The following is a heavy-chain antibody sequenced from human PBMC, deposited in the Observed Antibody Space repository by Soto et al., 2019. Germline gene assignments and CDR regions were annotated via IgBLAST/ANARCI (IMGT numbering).Heavy chain of an antibody. Sequence: ASVKVSCKASGYTFTNHAIHWVRQAPGQGLEWMGWINAGKGDTKYPQRFQGRVTITRDTSASTAYMELSSLRSEDTAVYYCARNILAGTTDYWGPGTLGTVSS. CDR2: INAGKGDT. D-gene: IGHD1-7*01. V-gene: IGHV1-3*01. J-gene: IGHJ4*02. CDR1: GYTFTNHA. CDR3: ARNILAGTTDY.